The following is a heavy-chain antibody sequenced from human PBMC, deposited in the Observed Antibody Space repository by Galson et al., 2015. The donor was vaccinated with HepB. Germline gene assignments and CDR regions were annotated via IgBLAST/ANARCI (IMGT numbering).Heavy chain of an antibody. V-gene: IGHV3-23*01. CDR2: ISGSGTNT. Sequence: SLRLSCAASGFTFSSYAMSWGRQAPGKGLEWVSAISGSGTNTYYADSVKGRFTISRDNSKNTLNLQMNSLRAEDTAVYYCAKSSMLVGVIGSFNIWVQGTMVTVSS. CDR1: GFTFSSYA. CDR3: AKSSMLVGVIGSFNI. D-gene: IGHD3-22*01. J-gene: IGHJ3*02.